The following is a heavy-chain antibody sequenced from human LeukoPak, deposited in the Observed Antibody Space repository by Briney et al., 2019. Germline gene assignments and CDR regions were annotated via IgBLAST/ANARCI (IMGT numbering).Heavy chain of an antibody. CDR1: GFTFSSYE. J-gene: IGHJ6*04. D-gene: IGHD5-18*01. CDR3: VRRDCGGYWGMDV. Sequence: GGSLRLSCAASGFTFSSYEMNWVRQAPGKGLEWVSYISTAGDVIYYADSVKGRFTISRDNAKSSLYLQIKSLRVDDTALYFCVRRDCGGYWGMDVWGKGTTVTVSS. CDR2: ISTAGDVI. V-gene: IGHV3-48*03.